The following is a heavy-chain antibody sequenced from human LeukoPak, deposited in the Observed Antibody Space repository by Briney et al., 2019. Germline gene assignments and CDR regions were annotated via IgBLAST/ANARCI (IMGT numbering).Heavy chain of an antibody. Sequence: GGSLRLSCAASGFIFDDHGMNWVRQAPGKGLEWVSGINWSGGSTSYADSVKGRFTISRDNSKNTLYLQMNSLRAEDTAVYYCARGPSGYHNTGGQGTLVTVSS. V-gene: IGHV3-20*04. CDR1: GFIFDDHG. D-gene: IGHD5-12*01. J-gene: IGHJ4*02. CDR2: INWSGGST. CDR3: ARGPSGYHNT.